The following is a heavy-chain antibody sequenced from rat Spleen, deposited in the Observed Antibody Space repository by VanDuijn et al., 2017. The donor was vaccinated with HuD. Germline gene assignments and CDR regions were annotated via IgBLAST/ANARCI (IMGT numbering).Heavy chain of an antibody. Sequence: EVQLVESDGGLVQPGRSLKLSCATSGFTFSDYYMAWVRQAPTNGLDWVATISYDGSTTYYRDSVKGRFTISRDNGKTTLYLEMDSLRSEDMATYYCVRQGYLRDWYFDFWGPGTMVTVSS. CDR2: ISYDGSTT. CDR3: VRQGYLRDWYFDF. V-gene: IGHV5-29*01. D-gene: IGHD2-5*01. CDR1: GFTFSDYY. J-gene: IGHJ1*01.